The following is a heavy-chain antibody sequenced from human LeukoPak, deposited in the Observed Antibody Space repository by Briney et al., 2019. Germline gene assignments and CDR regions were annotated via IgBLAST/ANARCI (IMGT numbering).Heavy chain of an antibody. D-gene: IGHD3-10*01. J-gene: IGHJ4*02. CDR2: ISSSGSTI. Sequence: PGGSLRLSCAASGFTFSSYEMNWVRQAPGKGLEWVSYISSSGSTIYYADSVKGRFTISRDNSKNTLYLQMNSLRAEDTAVYYCARELYGSGSYSLDYWGQGTLVTVSS. CDR1: GFTFSSYE. V-gene: IGHV3-48*03. CDR3: ARELYGSGSYSLDY.